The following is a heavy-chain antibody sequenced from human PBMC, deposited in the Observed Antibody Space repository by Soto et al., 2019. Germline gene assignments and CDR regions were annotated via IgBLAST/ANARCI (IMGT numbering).Heavy chain of an antibody. CDR1: GFTFSDHY. J-gene: IGHJ4*02. Sequence: EVQLVESGGGLVQPGGSLRLSCAVSGFTFSDHYMDWVRQAPGKGLEWVGRSRNKADSYSTVYAASVKGRITSSRDDSKNSLYLQMNSLKTEDTAVDYCARGRDSFDYWGQGTLVTVSS. CDR3: ARGRDSFDY. V-gene: IGHV3-72*01. CDR2: SRNKADSYST.